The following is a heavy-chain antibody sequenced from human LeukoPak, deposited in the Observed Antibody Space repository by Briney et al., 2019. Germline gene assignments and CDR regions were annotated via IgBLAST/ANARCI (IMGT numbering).Heavy chain of an antibody. V-gene: IGHV4-4*02. D-gene: IGHD1-14*01. Sequence: PSETLSLTCTVSPDSTTSNFCSWVRQPPGKGLEWIGEIHRSGSTNYNPSLQSRVTISIDRSKNQVALELSSVTAADTAVYYCAREIVGGFNPGAYWGQGNLVTVSS. CDR3: AREIVGGFNPGAY. CDR2: IHRSGST. J-gene: IGHJ4*02. CDR1: PDSTTSNF.